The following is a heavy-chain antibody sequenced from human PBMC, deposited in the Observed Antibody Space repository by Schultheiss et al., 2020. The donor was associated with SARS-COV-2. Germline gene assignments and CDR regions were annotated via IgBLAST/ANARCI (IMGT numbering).Heavy chain of an antibody. CDR3: ARVKGGYCSSTSCYKADAFDI. V-gene: IGHV1-18*01. CDR1: GYTFTSYG. D-gene: IGHD2-2*02. J-gene: IGHJ3*02. Sequence: ASVKVSCKASGYTFTSYGISWVRQAPGQGLEWMGWISAYNGNTNYAQKLQGRVTMTTDTSTSTAYMELRSLRSDDTAVYYCARVKGGYCSSTSCYKADAFDIWGQGTMVTVSS. CDR2: ISAYNGNT.